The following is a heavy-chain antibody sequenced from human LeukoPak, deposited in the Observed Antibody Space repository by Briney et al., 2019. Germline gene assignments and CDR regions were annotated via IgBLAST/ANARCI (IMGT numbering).Heavy chain of an antibody. D-gene: IGHD6-6*01. CDR2: ISYDGSNK. CDR3: AKDRTMAARYYYYYMDV. J-gene: IGHJ6*03. V-gene: IGHV3-30*18. Sequence: PGGSLRLSCAASGFTFSSYGMHWVRQAPGKGLEWVAVISYDGSNKYYADSVKGRFTISRDNSKNTLYLQMNSLRAEDTAVYYCAKDRTMAARYYYYYMDVWGKGTTVTVSS. CDR1: GFTFSSYG.